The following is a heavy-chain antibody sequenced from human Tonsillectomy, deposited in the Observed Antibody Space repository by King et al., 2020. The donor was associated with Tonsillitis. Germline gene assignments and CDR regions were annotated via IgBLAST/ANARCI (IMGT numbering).Heavy chain of an antibody. CDR2: IIPIFGTA. CDR1: GGTFSSYA. D-gene: IGHD5-18*01. CDR3: AREVVDTAMVDYYYYGMDV. J-gene: IGHJ6*02. Sequence: QLVQSGAEVKKPGSSVKVSCKASGGTFSSYAISWVRQAPGQGLEWMGGIIPIFGTANYAQKFQGRVTITADESTSTAYMELSSLRSEDTAVYYCAREVVDTAMVDYYYYGMDVWGQGTTVTVSS. V-gene: IGHV1-69*01.